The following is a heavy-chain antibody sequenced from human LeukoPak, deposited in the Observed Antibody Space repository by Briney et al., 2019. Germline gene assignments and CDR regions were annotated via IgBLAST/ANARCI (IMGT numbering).Heavy chain of an antibody. CDR2: IRYDESNK. CDR3: ARDSHYGDYDPY. CDR1: GFTFSSYG. D-gene: IGHD4-17*01. V-gene: IGHV3-30*02. J-gene: IGHJ4*02. Sequence: SGGSLRLSCAASGFTFSSYGMHWVRQAPGKGLEWVSFIRYDESNKYYADSVRGRFTISRDNSKNTLYLQMNSLRAEDTAVYYCARDSHYGDYDPYWGQGTLVTVSS.